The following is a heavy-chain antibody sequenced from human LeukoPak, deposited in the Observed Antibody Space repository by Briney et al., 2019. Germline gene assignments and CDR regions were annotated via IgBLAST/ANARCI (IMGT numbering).Heavy chain of an antibody. CDR1: GFTFSSYG. Sequence: GGSLRLSCAASGFTFSSYGMNWVRQAPGKGLEWVSSISSSSSYIYYADSVKGRFTISRDIAKNSLYLQMNSLRAEDTAVYYCASTVTTRAPFDYWGQGTLVTVSS. J-gene: IGHJ4*02. CDR3: ASTVTTRAPFDY. D-gene: IGHD4-11*01. CDR2: ISSSSSYI. V-gene: IGHV3-21*01.